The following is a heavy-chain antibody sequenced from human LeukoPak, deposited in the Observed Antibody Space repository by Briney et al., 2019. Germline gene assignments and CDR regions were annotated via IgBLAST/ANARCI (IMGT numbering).Heavy chain of an antibody. D-gene: IGHD3-10*01. CDR2: ISSGGSST. J-gene: IGHJ4*02. Sequence: GGSLRLSCLASAFTFCDYYMMWIRQAPGKGLEWVSYISSGGSSTKYADSAKGRFTISRDNAKNSLYLQMNSLRAEDPALYYCARVPRSGGAADYWGQGTLVTVSS. V-gene: IGHV3-11*06. CDR1: AFTFCDYY. CDR3: ARVPRSGGAADY.